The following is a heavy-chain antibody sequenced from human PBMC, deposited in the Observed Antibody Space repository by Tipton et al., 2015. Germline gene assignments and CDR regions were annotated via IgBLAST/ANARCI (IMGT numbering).Heavy chain of an antibody. Sequence: TLSLTCTVSGDFIGSGAYYWGWIRQPPGKGLEWIGEIFHTGNTNYNPSLMSRLTISVDKSKNQFSLKLSSVTAADTAVYFCARDGRYDILTGHSHQYGMDVWGQGTTVTVSS. CDR2: IFHTGNT. J-gene: IGHJ6*02. V-gene: IGHV4-39*07. CDR1: GDFIGSGAYY. CDR3: ARDGRYDILTGHSHQYGMDV. D-gene: IGHD3-9*01.